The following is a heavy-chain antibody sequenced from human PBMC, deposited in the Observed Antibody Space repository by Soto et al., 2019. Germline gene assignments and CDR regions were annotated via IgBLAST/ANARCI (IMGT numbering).Heavy chain of an antibody. Sequence: EVHLLESGGDLVQPGGSLRLSCTASGLTFSTYAMSWVRQAPGKGLEWVSAIGGSGTGGRTYYADSVKGRFTISRDNSKNTVYLHMNSLRADDTAVYYWAKSPGGLDGYNSDYYGMDVWGQGTTVTVSS. CDR2: IGGSGTGGRT. D-gene: IGHD5-12*01. CDR3: AKSPGGLDGYNSDYYGMDV. CDR1: GLTFSTYA. J-gene: IGHJ6*02. V-gene: IGHV3-23*01.